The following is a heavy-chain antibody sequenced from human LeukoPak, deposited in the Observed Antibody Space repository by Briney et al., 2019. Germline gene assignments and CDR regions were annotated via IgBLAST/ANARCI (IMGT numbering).Heavy chain of an antibody. CDR3: ARDGSSWSPWTFDY. Sequence: GGSLRLSCAASGFTFSSYAMHWVRQAPGKGLEWVAVISYDGSNKYYADSVKGRFTISRDNSKNTLYLQMNSLRAEDTAVYYCARDGSSWSPWTFDYWGQGTLVTVSS. J-gene: IGHJ4*02. CDR2: ISYDGSNK. D-gene: IGHD6-19*01. V-gene: IGHV3-30-3*01. CDR1: GFTFSSYA.